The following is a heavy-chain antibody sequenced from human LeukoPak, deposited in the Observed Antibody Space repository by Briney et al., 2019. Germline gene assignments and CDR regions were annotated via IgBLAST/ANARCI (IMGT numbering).Heavy chain of an antibody. D-gene: IGHD2-21*02. Sequence: GGSLRLSCVASGLTLSSYAMTWVRQTPGKGLAWVSVMYSVGSTYYADSVKGRFTISRDNSKNTLYLLMNSLRAEDTAVYYCAGSLAYCGGDCRLGDYWGQGTLVTVSS. CDR2: MYSVGST. V-gene: IGHV3-66*01. CDR3: AGSLAYCGGDCRLGDY. J-gene: IGHJ4*02. CDR1: GLTLSSYA.